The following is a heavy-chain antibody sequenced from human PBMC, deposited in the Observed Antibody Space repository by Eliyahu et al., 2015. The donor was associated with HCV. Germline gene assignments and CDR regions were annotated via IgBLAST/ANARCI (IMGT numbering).Heavy chain of an antibody. CDR2: IYPGDSXT. CDR1: GYSFTSYW. D-gene: IGHD6-13*01. V-gene: IGHV5-51*01. Sequence: EVQLVQSGAEVKKPGESLKISCKGSGYSFTSYWIGWVRQMPGKGLEWMGIIYPGDSXTRYSPSFQGQVTISADKSISTAYLQWSSLKASDTAMYYCARRYYRYSSSWYVFDYWGQGTLVTVSS. CDR3: ARRYYRYSSSWYVFDY. J-gene: IGHJ4*02.